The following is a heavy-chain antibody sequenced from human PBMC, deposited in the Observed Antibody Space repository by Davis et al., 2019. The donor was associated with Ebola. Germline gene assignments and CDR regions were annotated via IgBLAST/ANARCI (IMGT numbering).Heavy chain of an antibody. CDR1: GYTFTSYY. CDR3: ARGLRFLEWGWFDP. V-gene: IGHV1-46*01. Sequence: GESLKISCKGSGYTFTSYYMHWVRQAPGQGLEWMGIINPSGGSTSYAQKFQGRVTMTRDTSTSTVYMELSSLRSEDTAVYYCARGLRFLEWGWFDPWGQGTLVTVSS. CDR2: INPSGGST. D-gene: IGHD3-3*01. J-gene: IGHJ5*02.